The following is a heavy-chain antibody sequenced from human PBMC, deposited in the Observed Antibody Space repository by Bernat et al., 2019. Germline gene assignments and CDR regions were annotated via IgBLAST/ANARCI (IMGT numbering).Heavy chain of an antibody. J-gene: IGHJ3*02. V-gene: IGHV3-23*04. Sequence: ALLVQSGGGVVQPGGSLRLSCAASGFTFSSYAMSWVRQAPGKGLEWVSAISGSGGSTYYADSVKGRFTISRDNSKNTLYLQMNSLRAEDTAVYYCAKDDGAPAGWGDAFDIWGQGTMVTVSS. D-gene: IGHD1-26*01. CDR1: GFTFSSYA. CDR3: AKDDGAPAGWGDAFDI. CDR2: ISGSGGST.